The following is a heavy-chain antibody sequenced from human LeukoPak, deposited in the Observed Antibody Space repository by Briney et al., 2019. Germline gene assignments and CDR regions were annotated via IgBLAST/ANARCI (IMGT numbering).Heavy chain of an antibody. V-gene: IGHV3-21*01. CDR2: ISTSSSYI. J-gene: IGHJ3*02. CDR1: GFIFSTYS. D-gene: IGHD3-22*01. Sequence: GGSLRLSCAASGFIFSTYSMNWVRQAPGKGLEWVSSISTSSSYIYHADSVKGRFTISRDNANDSLYLQMNSLRAEDTAVYYCARSFSTYSYDASHWRGAFDIWGHGTMVTVSS. CDR3: ARSFSTYSYDASHWRGAFDI.